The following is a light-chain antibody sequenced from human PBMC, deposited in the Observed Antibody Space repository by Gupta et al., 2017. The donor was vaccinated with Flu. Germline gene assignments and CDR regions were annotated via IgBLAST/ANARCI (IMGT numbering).Light chain of an antibody. CDR3: QQFNHWPFT. J-gene: IGKJ5*01. CDR2: DAS. Sequence: GEGVTLSCRASQRVGVDLVWYQQKPGQPPRPLIYDASFRANGVPARFTASGSGTDFTLTISSLQSEDFAVYFCQQFNHWPFTFGQGTRLDVK. CDR1: QRVGVD. V-gene: IGKV3-15*01.